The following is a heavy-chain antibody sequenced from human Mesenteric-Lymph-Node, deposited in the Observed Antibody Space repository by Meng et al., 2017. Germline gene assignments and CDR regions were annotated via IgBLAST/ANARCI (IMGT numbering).Heavy chain of an antibody. CDR1: GFSFADYW. CDR2: IYPRDSDT. J-gene: IGHJ4*02. Sequence: GGSLRLSCKGSGFSFADYWIGWVRQMPGKGLEWIGIIYPRDSDTRCSPSFEGQVTISADNSITTAYLQWSSLKVSDTAIYYCARTGADFDAWGQGTLVTVSS. V-gene: IGHV5-51*01. D-gene: IGHD3/OR15-3a*01. CDR3: ARTGADFDA.